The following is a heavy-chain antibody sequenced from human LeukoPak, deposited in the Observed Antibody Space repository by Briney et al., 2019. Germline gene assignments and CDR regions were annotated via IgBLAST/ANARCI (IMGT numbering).Heavy chain of an antibody. CDR1: GDSVSNNRAT. V-gene: IGHV6-1*01. CDR2: TYYRSKWYN. J-gene: IGHJ4*02. CDR3: AREGRQDYVYFDH. Sequence: SQTPSLTCVISGDSVSNNRATWNWIRQSPSRGLEWLGRTYYRSKWYNDYAVSVKSRITINPDTSKNQFSLKLSSVTAADTAMYYCAREGRQDYVYFDHWGQGSLVTVSS. D-gene: IGHD4-17*01.